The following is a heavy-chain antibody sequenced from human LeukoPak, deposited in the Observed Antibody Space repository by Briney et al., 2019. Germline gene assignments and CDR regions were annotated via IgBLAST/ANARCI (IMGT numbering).Heavy chain of an antibody. J-gene: IGHJ3*01. CDR1: GFIVSSDY. Sequence: GGSLRLSCAVSGFIVSSDYMSWVRQAPGKGLEWVSVIYSGGRTLYADSVKGRSTISRANSMNTLDLQMNSLRVEDTAMYYCARDGLRLGELGGAFDVWGQGTMVTVSS. D-gene: IGHD3-16*01. CDR2: IYSGGRT. V-gene: IGHV3-53*01. CDR3: ARDGLRLGELGGAFDV.